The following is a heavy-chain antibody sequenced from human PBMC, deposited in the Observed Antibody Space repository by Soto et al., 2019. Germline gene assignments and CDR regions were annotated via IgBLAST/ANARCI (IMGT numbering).Heavy chain of an antibody. Sequence: QVQLQESGSGLVKPSETLSLTCAVSGGSISSDYYSWSWIRQPPGKDLEWIGYTYHGGSTYYNPSTSSRDNFSVDTSKKHFSLRLTSVAAADTAVYSCARLIRLRNDAFDIWGQGTLVAVSS. J-gene: IGHJ3*02. D-gene: IGHD3-16*01. CDR2: TYHGGST. CDR3: ARLIRLRNDAFDI. CDR1: GGSISSDYYS. V-gene: IGHV4-30-2*01.